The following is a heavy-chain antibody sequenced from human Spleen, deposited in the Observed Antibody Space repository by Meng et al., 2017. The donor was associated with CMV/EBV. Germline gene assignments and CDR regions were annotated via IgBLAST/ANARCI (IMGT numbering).Heavy chain of an antibody. D-gene: IGHD7-27*01. CDR1: GFTFSRYW. CDR3: GRDLTGERDQ. Sequence: EVQLVESGGGLVQPGGSLRLSCADSGFTFSRYWMHWVRQVPGKGLVWVSRLNEDGSFTSYADSVKGRSTISRDNAKNTLYLQMNSLRVDDSGVYYCGRDLTGERDQWGQGTLVTVSS. CDR2: LNEDGSFT. J-gene: IGHJ4*02. V-gene: IGHV3-74*03.